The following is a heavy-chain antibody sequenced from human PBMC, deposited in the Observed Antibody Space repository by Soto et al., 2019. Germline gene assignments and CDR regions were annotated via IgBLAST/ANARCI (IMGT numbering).Heavy chain of an antibody. J-gene: IGHJ4*02. CDR2: ISGSGGST. Sequence: GGSLRLSCAASGFTFSSYAMSWVRQAPGKGLEWVSAISGSGGSTYYADSVKGRFTISRDNSKNTLYLQMNSLRAEDTAVYYCAKDTTYYYYDSSGYYQTIDYWGQGTLVTVSS. CDR3: AKDTTYYYYDSSGYYQTIDY. CDR1: GFTFSSYA. V-gene: IGHV3-23*01. D-gene: IGHD3-22*01.